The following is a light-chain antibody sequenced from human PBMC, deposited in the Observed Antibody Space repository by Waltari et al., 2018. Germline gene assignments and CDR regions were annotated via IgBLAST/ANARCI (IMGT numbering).Light chain of an antibody. CDR2: DAS. CDR1: QGIRNY. CDR3: QQYYDTPVVN. J-gene: IGKJ3*01. V-gene: IGKV1-NL1*01. Sequence: DLQITQSPSSLSASVGDRVNIPCRACQGIRNYLAWYQHKPGKAPILMTYDASRLESEVPSRFSCSVSGTDYALTINNLQPENFSTYYGQQYYDTPVVNFDAGTTVNIK.